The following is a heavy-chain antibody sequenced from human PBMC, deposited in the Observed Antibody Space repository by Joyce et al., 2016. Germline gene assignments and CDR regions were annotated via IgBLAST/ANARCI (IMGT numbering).Heavy chain of an antibody. Sequence: QLVESGGGVVKPGGSVRLSCEASGSTFSSSSMSWFRQAPGKGLEWVAAISGTSYYIFHAETVRGRFTVSRDNAKKTLYLQMNSLRAEDSAVFYCARGGISYYYAMDVWGQGTTVTVSS. J-gene: IGHJ6*02. CDR2: ISGTSYYI. V-gene: IGHV3-21*01. CDR3: ARGGISYYYAMDV. CDR1: GSTFSSSS. D-gene: IGHD3-16*01.